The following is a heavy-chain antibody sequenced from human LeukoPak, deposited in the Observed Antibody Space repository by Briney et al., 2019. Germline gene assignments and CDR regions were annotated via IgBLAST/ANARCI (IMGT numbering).Heavy chain of an antibody. CDR2: IYPGDSDT. CDR3: ARQEGGNSNYYYYMDV. Sequence: GESLKISCKGSGYSFTSYWIGWVRQTPGKGLEWMGIIYPGDSDTRYSPSFQGQVTISADKSISTAYLQWSSLKASDTAMYYCARQEGGNSNYYYYMDVWGKGTTVTVSS. J-gene: IGHJ6*03. D-gene: IGHD4-23*01. V-gene: IGHV5-51*01. CDR1: GYSFTSYW.